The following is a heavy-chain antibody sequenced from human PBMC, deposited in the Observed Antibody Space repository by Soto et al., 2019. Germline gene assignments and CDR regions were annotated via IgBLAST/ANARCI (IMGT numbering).Heavy chain of an antibody. D-gene: IGHD6-13*01. CDR1: GFTFSSYG. V-gene: IGHV3-33*01. J-gene: IGHJ4*02. CDR2: IWYDGSNK. Sequence: QVQLVESGGGVVQPGRSLRLSCAASGFTFSSYGMHWVRQAPGKGLEWVAVIWYDGSNKFYTDSVKGRFSISRDNSKNQVVLQKDRLGAEENGGVYCARDRTSSSSYFDYWGQGNLVTVSS. CDR3: ARDRTSSSSYFDY.